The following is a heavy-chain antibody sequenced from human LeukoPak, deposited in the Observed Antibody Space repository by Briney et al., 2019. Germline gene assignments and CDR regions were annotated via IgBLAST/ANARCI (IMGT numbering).Heavy chain of an antibody. Sequence: PSQTLSLTCTVSGGSISSGGYYWSWIRQHPGKGLEWIGYIYYSGSTYYNPSLKSRVTISVDTSKNQFSLKLSSVTAADTAVYYCARAPIVVVPAAHYYFDYWGQGTLVTVSS. CDR2: IYYSGST. CDR3: ARAPIVVVPAAHYYFDY. J-gene: IGHJ4*02. D-gene: IGHD2-2*01. V-gene: IGHV4-31*03. CDR1: GGSISSGGYY.